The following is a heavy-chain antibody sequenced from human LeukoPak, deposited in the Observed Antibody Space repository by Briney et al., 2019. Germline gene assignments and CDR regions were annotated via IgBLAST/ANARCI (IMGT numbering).Heavy chain of an antibody. V-gene: IGHV3-11*01. CDR1: GFSFSDYY. CDR2: ISSHGSSI. J-gene: IGHJ1*01. D-gene: IGHD6-13*01. CDR3: ASHEGSSRYAGVYFQH. Sequence: PGGSLRLSCAASGFSFSDYYVIWIRQAPGRGLEYVSYISSHGSSIHYADSVKGRFTISRDNANNSLFLQMNSLRAEDTAVYYCASHEGSSRYAGVYFQHWGQGTLVTVSS.